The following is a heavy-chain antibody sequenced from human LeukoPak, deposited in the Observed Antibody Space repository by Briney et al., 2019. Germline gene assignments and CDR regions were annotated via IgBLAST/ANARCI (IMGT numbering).Heavy chain of an antibody. J-gene: IGHJ4*02. V-gene: IGHV3-9*01. D-gene: IGHD1-1*01. CDR1: GFTFDDYA. CDR3: TKDMSPTGTTLGYLDS. Sequence: GGSLRLSCVASGFTFDDYAMHWVRQAPGKGLEWVSGLTWNSDTIGYADSVKGRFSISRDNAKNSLYLEMNSLRPADTALYYCTKDMSPTGTTLGYLDSWGQGTLVTVSS. CDR2: LTWNSDTI.